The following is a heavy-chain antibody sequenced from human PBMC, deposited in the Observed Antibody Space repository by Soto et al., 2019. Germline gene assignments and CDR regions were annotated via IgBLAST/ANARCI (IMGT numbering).Heavy chain of an antibody. Sequence: QVQLVQSGAEVKKPGASVKVSCKASGYTFTSYYMHWVRQAPGQGLEWMGIINPSGGSTSHAQKFQGRVTMTSDTVTSTVYMELSSLRSEETTVYYCARERGRYGMDVWGQGTTVTVSS. CDR3: ARERGRYGMDV. CDR2: INPSGGST. V-gene: IGHV1-46*01. J-gene: IGHJ6*02. CDR1: GYTFTSYY.